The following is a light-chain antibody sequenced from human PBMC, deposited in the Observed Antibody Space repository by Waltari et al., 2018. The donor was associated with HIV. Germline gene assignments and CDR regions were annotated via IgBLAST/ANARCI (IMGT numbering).Light chain of an antibody. CDR2: WAS. CDR1: PRVLFSSNNKNY. V-gene: IGKV4-1*01. Sequence: DIVMTQSPDSLAVSLGARATINCKSSPRVLFSSNNKNYLAWYQQKPGQPPKLLLYWASTRESAVPDRFSGSGSGADFTLTISSLQAEDVAVYYCQQYYSTPLTFGGGTKVEIK. J-gene: IGKJ4*01. CDR3: QQYYSTPLT.